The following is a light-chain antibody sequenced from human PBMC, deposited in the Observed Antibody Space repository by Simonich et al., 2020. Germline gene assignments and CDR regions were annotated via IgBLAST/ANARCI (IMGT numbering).Light chain of an antibody. CDR1: QSVSSN. J-gene: IGKJ2*01. V-gene: IGKV3-15*01. Sequence: EIVMTQSPATLSVSPGKRATLSCRASQSVSSNLAWYQQKPGQAPRLLIYGASTRATGIPARFSGSGSGTEFTLTISILQSEDFAVYYCQQYNNWPYTFGQGTKLEIK. CDR3: QQYNNWPYT. CDR2: GAS.